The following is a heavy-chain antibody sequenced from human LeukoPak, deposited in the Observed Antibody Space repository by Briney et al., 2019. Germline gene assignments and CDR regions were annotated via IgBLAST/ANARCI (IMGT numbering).Heavy chain of an antibody. D-gene: IGHD3-3*01. J-gene: IGHJ3*02. CDR2: IYTSGST. Sequence: TSETLSLTCTVSGGSISSGSYYWSWIRQPAGKGLGRIGRIYTSGSTNYNPSLKSRVTISVDTSKNQFSLKLSSVTAADTAVYYCARDGVWSALEGAFDIWGQGTMVTVSS. CDR1: GGSISSGSYY. CDR3: ARDGVWSALEGAFDI. V-gene: IGHV4-61*02.